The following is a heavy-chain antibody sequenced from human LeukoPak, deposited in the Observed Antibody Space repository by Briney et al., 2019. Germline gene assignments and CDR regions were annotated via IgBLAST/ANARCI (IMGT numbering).Heavy chain of an antibody. Sequence: SQTLSLTCTVSGGSISSGNYYWSWIRQPPGKGLEWIGYIYYSGSTNYNPSLKSRVTISVDTSKNQFSLKLSSVTAADTAVYYCARVRVVYDYGDSDAFDIWGQGTMVTVSS. CDR3: ARVRVVYDYGDSDAFDI. J-gene: IGHJ3*02. CDR1: GGSISSGNYY. V-gene: IGHV4-61*01. CDR2: IYYSGST. D-gene: IGHD4-17*01.